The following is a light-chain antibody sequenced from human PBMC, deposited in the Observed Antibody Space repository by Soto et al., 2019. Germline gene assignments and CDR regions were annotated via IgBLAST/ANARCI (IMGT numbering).Light chain of an antibody. CDR3: QQSYSTLGLT. CDR1: QSINSY. Sequence: DIQMTQSPSSLSASVGDRVTITCRASQSINSYLSWYQQKPGKAPKLLINVASTLQSGVPSRFSGSGSGTDFTLAISSLQPEDFATYYCQQSYSTLGLTFGGGTKVEIK. V-gene: IGKV1-39*01. CDR2: VAS. J-gene: IGKJ4*01.